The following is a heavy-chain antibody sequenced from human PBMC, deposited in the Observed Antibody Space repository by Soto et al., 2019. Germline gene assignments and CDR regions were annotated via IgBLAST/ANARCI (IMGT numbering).Heavy chain of an antibody. D-gene: IGHD3-22*01. CDR2: ISAYNGNT. CDR3: ARACGYDGSGQYVWVSDEGLDV. Sequence: ASVTLSCNASGYTFTSYGISWVRQAPGQGLEWMGWISAYNGNTNYAQKLQGRVTMTTDTSTSTAYMELRSLRSDDTAVYYCARACGYDGSGQYVWVSDEGLDVSSKGSRVTVSS. J-gene: IGHJ6*04. V-gene: IGHV1-18*01. CDR1: GYTFTSYG.